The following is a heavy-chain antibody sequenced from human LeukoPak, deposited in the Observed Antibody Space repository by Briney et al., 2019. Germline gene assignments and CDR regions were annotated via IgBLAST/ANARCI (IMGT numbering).Heavy chain of an antibody. CDR1: GFTFSSYS. V-gene: IGHV3-74*01. D-gene: IGHD3-22*01. Sequence: GGSLRLSCAASGFTFSSYSMHWVRQAPGKGLVWVSRINSDGINTSYADSVKGRFTISRDNAKNTLNLQMNSLRAEDTAVYYCARDLGQYYDTSDNWFDPWGQGTLVTVSS. J-gene: IGHJ5*02. CDR3: ARDLGQYYDTSDNWFDP. CDR2: INSDGINT.